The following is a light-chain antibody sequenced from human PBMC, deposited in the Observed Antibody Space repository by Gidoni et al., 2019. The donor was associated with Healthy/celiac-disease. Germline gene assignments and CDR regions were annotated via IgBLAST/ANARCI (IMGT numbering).Light chain of an antibody. CDR3: QQRSNLPLT. CDR2: DAS. J-gene: IGKJ4*01. CDR1: QSVSSY. Sequence: ELVLTQSPATLSLSPGERATLSCRASQSVSSYLAWSQQKPGQAPRLLIYDASNRATGIPARFSGSGSGTDFTLTISSLEPEDFAVYYCQQRSNLPLTFGGGTKVEIK. V-gene: IGKV3-11*01.